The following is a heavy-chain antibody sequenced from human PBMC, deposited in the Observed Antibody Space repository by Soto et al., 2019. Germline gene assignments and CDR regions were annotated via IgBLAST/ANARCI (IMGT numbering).Heavy chain of an antibody. CDR3: AKVEVVPSYTVSYGMDV. CDR1: GFTFSSYA. Sequence: GGSLRLSCAASGFTFSSYAMSWVRQAPGKGLEWVSAISGSGGSTYYADSVKGRFTISRDNSKNTLYLQMNSLRAEDTAVYYCAKVEVVPSYTVSYGMDVWGQGTTVTVSS. D-gene: IGHD2-2*01. CDR2: ISGSGGST. V-gene: IGHV3-23*01. J-gene: IGHJ6*02.